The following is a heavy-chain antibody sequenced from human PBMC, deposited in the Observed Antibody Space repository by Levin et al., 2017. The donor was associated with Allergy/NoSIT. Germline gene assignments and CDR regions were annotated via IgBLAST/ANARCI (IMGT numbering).Heavy chain of an antibody. J-gene: IGHJ6*02. V-gene: IGHV3-13*01. CDR3: VRSDEGGIDV. Sequence: GGSLRLSCAASGFNFNTYDMHWVRHATGKGLEWVSGLGSAGDTYYPGSVKGRFTISRENAKNSLYLQMNSLRAGDTAVYYCVRSDEGGIDVWGQGTTVTVSS. CDR2: LGSAGDT. CDR1: GFNFNTYD.